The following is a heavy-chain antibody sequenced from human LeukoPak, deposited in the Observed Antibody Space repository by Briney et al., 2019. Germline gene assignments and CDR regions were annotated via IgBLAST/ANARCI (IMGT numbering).Heavy chain of an antibody. V-gene: IGHV4-39*07. J-gene: IGHJ4*02. CDR2: IYYSGST. CDR3: ARVRHGYFDY. CDR1: GGSISSSSYY. Sequence: PSETLSLTCTVSGGSISSSSYYWGWIRQPPGKGLEWIGSIYYSGSTYYNPSLKSRVTISVDTSKNQFSLKLSSVTAADTAVYYCARVRHGYFDYWGQGTLVTVSS. D-gene: IGHD3-10*01.